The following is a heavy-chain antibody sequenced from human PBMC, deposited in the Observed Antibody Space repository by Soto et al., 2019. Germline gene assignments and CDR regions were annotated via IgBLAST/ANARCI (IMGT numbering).Heavy chain of an antibody. CDR2: MNPYSGNT. Sequence: QVQLVQSGAEVKKPGASVKVSCKASGYSFTSYDFSWVRQATGQGLEWMGWMNPYSGNTATAQKFQGRVTMTLNTSTSPVYMDLGSLLSEDTALYYCAMSPLNMVGPDFWGQGTLVTVSS. J-gene: IGHJ4*02. CDR1: GYSFTSYD. CDR3: AMSPLNMVGPDF. V-gene: IGHV1-8*01. D-gene: IGHD2-15*01.